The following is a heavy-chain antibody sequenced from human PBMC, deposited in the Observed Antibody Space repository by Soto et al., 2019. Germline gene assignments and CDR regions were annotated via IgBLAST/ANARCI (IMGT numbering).Heavy chain of an antibody. V-gene: IGHV3-23*01. Sequence: PGGSLRLSCAASGVTVSSNYISWVRQAPGKGLEWVSAISGSGGSTYYADSVKGRFTISRDNSKNTLYLQMNSLRAEDTAVYYCARRSSGWYFDYWGQGTLVTVS. D-gene: IGHD6-19*01. CDR1: GVTVSSNY. CDR3: ARRSSGWYFDY. CDR2: ISGSGGST. J-gene: IGHJ4*02.